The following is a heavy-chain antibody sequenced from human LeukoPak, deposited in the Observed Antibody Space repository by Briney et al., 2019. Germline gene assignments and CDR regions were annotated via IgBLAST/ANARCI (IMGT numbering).Heavy chain of an antibody. V-gene: IGHV4-39*01. CDR3: ARLVRFCSSNSCPTYFDL. D-gene: IGHD2-2*01. CDR2: FYYSGTT. CDR1: GVSISSSSYY. Sequence: SETPSLTCTVSGVSISSSSYYWGWIRQPPGKGLEWIGSFYYSGTTDYNPSLRSRLTMSVDTSKNQFSLEVTSVTAPDTAVYYCARLVRFCSSNSCPTYFDLRGRGTVVTVST. J-gene: IGHJ2*01.